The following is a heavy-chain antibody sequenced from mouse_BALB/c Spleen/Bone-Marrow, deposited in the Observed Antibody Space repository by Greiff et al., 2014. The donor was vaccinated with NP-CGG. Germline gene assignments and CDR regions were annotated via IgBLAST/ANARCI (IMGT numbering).Heavy chain of an antibody. Sequence: QVHVKQSGAELVRPGASVKLSCKASGYTFTSYWLNWVKQRPGQGLEWIGNIYPSDSYTNYNQKFKDKATLTVDKSSSTAYMQLSSPTSEDPAVYYCTRRDYAMDYWGQGTSVTVSS. V-gene: IGHV1-69*02. CDR2: IYPSDSYT. J-gene: IGHJ4*01. CDR1: GYTFTSYW. CDR3: TRRDYAMDY.